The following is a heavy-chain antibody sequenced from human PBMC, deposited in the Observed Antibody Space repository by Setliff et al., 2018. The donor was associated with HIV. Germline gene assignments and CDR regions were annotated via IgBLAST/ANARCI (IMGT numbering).Heavy chain of an antibody. CDR3: AKSFHGGWNPGDLMDY. J-gene: IGHJ4*02. CDR2: IRWDGGRT. Sequence: GESLKISCAASGFTFDDYTMHWVRQAPGKGLEWVSLIRWDGGRTYYADSVKARFTISRDNTKNSLYLQMNSLTTEDTALYYCAKSFHGGWNPGDLMDYWGQGTLVTVSS. D-gene: IGHD1-1*01. V-gene: IGHV3-43*01. CDR1: GFTFDDYT.